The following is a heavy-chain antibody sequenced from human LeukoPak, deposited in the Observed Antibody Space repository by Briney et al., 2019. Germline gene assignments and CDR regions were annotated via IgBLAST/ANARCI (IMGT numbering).Heavy chain of an antibody. CDR3: ARDLVEYYDILTGPTFDP. V-gene: IGHV3-30*04. J-gene: IGHJ5*02. Sequence: SGRSLRLSCAASGFTFSSYAMHWVRQAPGKGLEWVAVISYDGSNKYYADSVKGRFTISRDNSKNTLYLQMNSLRAEDTAVYYCARDLVEYYDILTGPTFDPRGQGTLVTVSS. CDR2: ISYDGSNK. D-gene: IGHD3-9*01. CDR1: GFTFSSYA.